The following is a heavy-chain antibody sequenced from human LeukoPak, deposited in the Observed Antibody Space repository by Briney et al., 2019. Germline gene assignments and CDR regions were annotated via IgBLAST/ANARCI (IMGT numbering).Heavy chain of an antibody. CDR1: GGSISSGGYY. J-gene: IGHJ2*01. CDR2: IYYSGST. Sequence: SETLSLTCTVSGGSISSGGYYWSWIRQHPGKGLEWIGYIYYSGSTYYNPSLKSRVTISVDTSKNQFSLKLSSVTAADTAVYYCARATAGYSYGYWYFDLWGRGTLVTVSS. V-gene: IGHV4-31*03. CDR3: ARATAGYSYGYWYFDL. D-gene: IGHD5-18*01.